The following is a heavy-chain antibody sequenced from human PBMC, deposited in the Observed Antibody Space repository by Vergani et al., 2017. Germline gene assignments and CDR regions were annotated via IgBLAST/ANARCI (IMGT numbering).Heavy chain of an antibody. V-gene: IGHV3-23*01. CDR2: ISASGGST. J-gene: IGHJ4*02. CDR1: GFTFTSYG. CDR3: AKDRPRDWEIPLFLFDY. Sequence: EVQLLESGGGLVQPGESLRLSCTVSGFTFTSYGISWVRQAPGKGLEWVSGISASGGSTYYTDSVKGRFIISRDISKNTLYLQMSSLRADDTAVYYCAKDRPRDWEIPLFLFDYWGQGTLVAVSS. D-gene: IGHD1-26*01.